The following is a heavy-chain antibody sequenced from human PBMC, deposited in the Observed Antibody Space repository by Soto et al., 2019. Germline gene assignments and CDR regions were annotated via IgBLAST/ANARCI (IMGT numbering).Heavy chain of an antibody. Sequence: GSLRLSCAASGFSFSTFAMTWVRQAPGKGLEWVSTIISTGISTYYADSVKGRFTISRANSKNTLYLQMNSLRAEDSAVYYCAKGNYGDYGGFDPWGQGTLVTVSS. V-gene: IGHV3-23*01. CDR2: IISTGIST. D-gene: IGHD4-17*01. CDR3: AKGNYGDYGGFDP. CDR1: GFSFSTFA. J-gene: IGHJ5*02.